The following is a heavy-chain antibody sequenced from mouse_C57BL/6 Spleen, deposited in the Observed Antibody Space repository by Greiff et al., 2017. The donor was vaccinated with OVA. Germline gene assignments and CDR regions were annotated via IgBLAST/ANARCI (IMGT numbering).Heavy chain of an antibody. V-gene: IGHV2-3*01. CDR1: GFSLTSYG. Sequence: VMLVESGPGLVAPSQSLSITCTVSGFSLTSYGVSWFRQPPGKGLEWLGVIWGDGSTNYHSALISRLSISKDNSKSQVFLKLNSLQTDDTATYYCASITTVVAHYAMDYWGQGTSVTVSS. CDR3: ASITTVVAHYAMDY. D-gene: IGHD1-1*01. J-gene: IGHJ4*01. CDR2: IWGDGST.